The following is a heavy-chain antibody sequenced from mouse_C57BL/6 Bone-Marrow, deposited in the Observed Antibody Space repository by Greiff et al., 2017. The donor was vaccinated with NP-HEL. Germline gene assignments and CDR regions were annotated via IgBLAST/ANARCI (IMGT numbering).Heavy chain of an antibody. CDR3: ARYAITSLDY. CDR2: IHPNSGST. D-gene: IGHD1-1*01. Sequence: QVQLQQPGAELVKPGASVKLSCKASGYTFTSYWMHWVKQRPGQGLEWIGMIHPNSGSTNYDEKFKSKATLTVDKSSSTAYMQLSSLTSEDSAVYYCARYAITSLDYWGQGTTLTVSS. V-gene: IGHV1-64*01. J-gene: IGHJ2*01. CDR1: GYTFTSYW.